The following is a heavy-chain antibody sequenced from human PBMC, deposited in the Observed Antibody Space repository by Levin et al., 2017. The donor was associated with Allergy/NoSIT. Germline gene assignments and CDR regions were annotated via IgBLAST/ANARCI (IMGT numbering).Heavy chain of an antibody. CDR1: GFTFTSYA. J-gene: IGHJ6*03. V-gene: IGHV3-23*01. Sequence: GGSLKLSCAASGFTFTSYAMSWVRQAPGKGLEWVSAISGSGGSTYYADSVKGRFTISRNNSEKTLYLQMNSLRAEDTAVYYCAKALGFCSSTSCSYYMDVWGKGTTVTVSS. CDR3: AKALGFCSSTSCSYYMDV. D-gene: IGHD2-2*01. CDR2: ISGSGGST.